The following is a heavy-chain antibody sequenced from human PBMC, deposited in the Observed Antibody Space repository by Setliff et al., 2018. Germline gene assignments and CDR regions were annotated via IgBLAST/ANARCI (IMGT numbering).Heavy chain of an antibody. V-gene: IGHV3-30*14. Sequence: GGSLRLSCVVSGFSFSTYAMHWIRQAPDKGLEWVAVISHDGDRKYYADSVKGRFTISRDNSKNTLYLQMNSLRAEDTAVYYCARDLRIQLWSKNHNYYYYYMDVWGKGTTVTVSS. CDR2: ISHDGDRK. D-gene: IGHD5-18*01. CDR1: GFSFSTYA. J-gene: IGHJ6*03. CDR3: ARDLRIQLWSKNHNYYYYYMDV.